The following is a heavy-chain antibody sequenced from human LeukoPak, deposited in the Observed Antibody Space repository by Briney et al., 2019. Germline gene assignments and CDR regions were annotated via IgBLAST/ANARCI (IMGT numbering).Heavy chain of an antibody. D-gene: IGHD6-25*01. Sequence: SETLSLTCTVSGGSISSSSYYWGWIRQPPGKGLEWIGSIYYSGSTYYNPSLKSRVTISVDTSKNQFSLKLNSVTAADTAVYYCARRRQYFDYWGQGTLVTVSS. J-gene: IGHJ4*02. CDR1: GGSISSSSYY. CDR2: IYYSGST. V-gene: IGHV4-39*07. CDR3: ARRRQYFDY.